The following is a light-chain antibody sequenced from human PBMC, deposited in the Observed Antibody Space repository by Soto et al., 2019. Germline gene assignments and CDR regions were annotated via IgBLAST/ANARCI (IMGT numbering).Light chain of an antibody. V-gene: IGKV3-20*01. J-gene: IGKJ1*01. CDR3: QHYATPPT. Sequence: EIGLTLSPGTLSLPQGERATLSCRASQSVTSNYSAWYQQKPRHAPRPLIYGASSRATGIPDSLSGSASGTDFPLTISILAPEDSAVYYCQHYATPPTFGQGTKVDIK. CDR1: QSVTSNY. CDR2: GAS.